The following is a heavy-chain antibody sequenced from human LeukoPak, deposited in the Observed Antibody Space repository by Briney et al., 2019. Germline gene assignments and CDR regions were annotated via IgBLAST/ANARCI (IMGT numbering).Heavy chain of an antibody. J-gene: IGHJ5*02. CDR3: ARHPTGGQYNWFDP. V-gene: IGHV4-30-2*01. D-gene: IGHD1-14*01. CDR1: GGSISSGGYS. Sequence: PSQTLSLTCAVSGGSISSGGYSWSWIRQPPGKGLEWIGYIYHSGSTYYNPSLKSRVTISVDTSKNQFSLKLSSVTAADTAVYYCARHPTGGQYNWFDPWGQGTLVTVSS. CDR2: IYHSGST.